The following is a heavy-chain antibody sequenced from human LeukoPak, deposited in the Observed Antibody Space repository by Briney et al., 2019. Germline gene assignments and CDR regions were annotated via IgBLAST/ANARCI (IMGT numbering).Heavy chain of an antibody. Sequence: GGSLRLSCAASGFTFSSYAMSWVRQAPGKGLEWVSAISGSGGCTYYADSVKGRFTISRDNSKNTLYLQMNSLRAEDTAVYYCAKLDYGGNRPGAFDYWGQGTLVTVSS. J-gene: IGHJ4*02. CDR1: GFTFSSYA. V-gene: IGHV3-23*01. CDR2: ISGSGGCT. CDR3: AKLDYGGNRPGAFDY. D-gene: IGHD4-23*01.